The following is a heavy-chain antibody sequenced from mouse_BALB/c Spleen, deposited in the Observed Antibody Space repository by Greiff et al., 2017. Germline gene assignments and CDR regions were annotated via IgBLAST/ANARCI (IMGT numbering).Heavy chain of an antibody. CDR3: ARALPRWYFDV. Sequence: DVKLVESGGGLVKPGGSLKLSCAASGFTFSSYAMSWVRQTPEKRLEWVASISSGGSTYYPDSVKGRFTISRDNARNILYLQMSSLRSEDKAMYYCARALPRWYFDVWGAGTTVTVSS. V-gene: IGHV5-6-5*01. CDR2: ISSGGST. CDR1: GFTFSSYA. J-gene: IGHJ1*01. D-gene: IGHD2-12*01.